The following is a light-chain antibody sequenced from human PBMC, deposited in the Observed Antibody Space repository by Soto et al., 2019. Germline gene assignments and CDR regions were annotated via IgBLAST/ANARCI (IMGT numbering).Light chain of an antibody. V-gene: IGKV3-20*01. CDR3: QQYSNSAWT. CDR1: QSVSSSY. CDR2: GAS. J-gene: IGKJ1*01. Sequence: EIVLTQSPGTLSLSPGERATLSCRASQSVSSSYLAWYQQKPGQAPRLLIFGASSRATGIPDRFSGSGSESHFTLTITRLEPEDFAVYYCQQYSNSAWTFGQGTRVEIK.